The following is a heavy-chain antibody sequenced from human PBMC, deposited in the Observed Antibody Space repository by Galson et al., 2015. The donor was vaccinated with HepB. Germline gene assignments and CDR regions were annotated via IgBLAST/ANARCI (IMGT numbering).Heavy chain of an antibody. CDR1: GFTFSYYA. Sequence: SLRLSCAASGFTFSYYAMHWVRQAPGKGLEYISGISSNGGSTYYADSVKGRFTISRDNSKNTLSLQMSSLRTEDTAVYYCVKVSDYYDTSGYHYFFDYWGQGTLVTVSS. D-gene: IGHD3-22*01. CDR2: ISSNGGST. J-gene: IGHJ4*02. V-gene: IGHV3-64D*06. CDR3: VKVSDYYDTSGYHYFFDY.